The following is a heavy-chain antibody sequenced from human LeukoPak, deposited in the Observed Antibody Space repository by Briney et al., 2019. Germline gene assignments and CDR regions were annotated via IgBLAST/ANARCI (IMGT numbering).Heavy chain of an antibody. Sequence: QPGGSLRLSCSASGFTFSSYAMHWVRQAPGKGLEYVSAISSNGGSTYYADSVKGRFTISRDNSKNTLYLQMNSLRAEDTAVYYCARVTMIVVPKGGDAFDIWGQGTMVTVSS. CDR3: ARVTMIVVPKGGDAFDI. V-gene: IGHV3-64*04. D-gene: IGHD3-22*01. J-gene: IGHJ3*02. CDR1: GFTFSSYA. CDR2: ISSNGGST.